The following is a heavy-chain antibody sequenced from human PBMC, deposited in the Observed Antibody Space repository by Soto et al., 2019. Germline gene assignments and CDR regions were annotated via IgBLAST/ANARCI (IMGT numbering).Heavy chain of an antibody. CDR2: ISGSGGST. Sequence: GGSLRLSCAASGFTFSSYAMSWVRQAPGKGLEWVSAISGSGGSTYYADSVKGRFTISRDNSKNTLYLQMNSLRAEDTAVYYCEKDLFTTLIQIFGVAPTPDWGQGTLVTVSS. CDR3: EKDLFTTLIQIFGVAPTPD. D-gene: IGHD3-3*01. J-gene: IGHJ4*02. V-gene: IGHV3-23*01. CDR1: GFTFSSYA.